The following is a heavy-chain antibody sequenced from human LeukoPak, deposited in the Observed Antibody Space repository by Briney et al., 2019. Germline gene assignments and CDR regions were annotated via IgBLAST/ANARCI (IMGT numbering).Heavy chain of an antibody. CDR1: GYTFTSYY. V-gene: IGHV1-46*01. Sequence: ASVKVSCKASGYTFTSYYMHWVRQDPGQGLEWMGIINPSGGSTSYAQKFQGRVTMTRDTSTSTVYMELSSLRSEDTAVYYCARDSDSSGYYLRLGYWGQGTLVTVSS. D-gene: IGHD3-22*01. J-gene: IGHJ4*02. CDR3: ARDSDSSGYYLRLGY. CDR2: INPSGGST.